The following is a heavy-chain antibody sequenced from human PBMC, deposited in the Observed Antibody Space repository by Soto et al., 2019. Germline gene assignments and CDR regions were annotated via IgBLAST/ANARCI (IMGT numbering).Heavy chain of an antibody. CDR1: GCTFINYH. D-gene: IGHD5-12*01. CDR2: INTYNGMT. Sequence: QVQLVQSGGEVKKPGASVTVSCKASGCTFINYHITWVRQAPGQGLEWMAWINTYNGMTDYAQRFQGRVTMTRDISTSTAYMELRNLGCDDTAVYFCAKSPRGEMATDWGQGTLVTVSS. V-gene: IGHV1-18*01. CDR3: AKSPRGEMATD. J-gene: IGHJ4*02.